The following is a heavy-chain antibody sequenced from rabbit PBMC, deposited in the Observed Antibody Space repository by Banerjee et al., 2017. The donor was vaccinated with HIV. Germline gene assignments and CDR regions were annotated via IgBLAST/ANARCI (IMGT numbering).Heavy chain of an antibody. CDR3: ARGTGWNFNL. D-gene: IGHD4-1*01. J-gene: IGHJ4*01. Sequence: QQQLVESGGGLVKPGGTLTLTCKASGIDFSSYYYMCWVRQAPGKGLEWIACIYADGSGYTYYASWAKGRFTISKTSSTTVTLQMTSLTAADTATYFCARGTGWNFNLWGQGTLVTVS. CDR2: IYADGSGYT. CDR1: GIDFSSYYY. V-gene: IGHV1S45*01.